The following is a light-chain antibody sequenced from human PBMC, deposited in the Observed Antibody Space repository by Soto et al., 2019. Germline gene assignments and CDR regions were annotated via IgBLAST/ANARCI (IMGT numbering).Light chain of an antibody. Sequence: EIVMTQSPATLSVSPGERATLSCRASQSVSSNLAWYQQKPGQAPRLLIYGASTRATGIPARFSGSGSGTEFTLTISSLQSEDFAVYYCQQDNNGHVTFGPGTKVDIK. CDR2: GAS. J-gene: IGKJ3*01. CDR1: QSVSSN. V-gene: IGKV3D-15*01. CDR3: QQDNNGHVT.